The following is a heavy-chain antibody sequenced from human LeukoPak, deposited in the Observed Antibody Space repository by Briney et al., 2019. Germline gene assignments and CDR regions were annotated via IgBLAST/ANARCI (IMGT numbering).Heavy chain of an antibody. Sequence: GGSLRLSCAVSGFTFTNYWMKWVRQAPGKGLEWVASIKQNGGEKSYVDSVKGRFTISRDNAKKSLYLQMSSLRAEDTAVYYCARDGTAAGLYFDLWGQGTLVTVSS. CDR1: GFTFTNYW. J-gene: IGHJ4*01. CDR2: IKQNGGEK. V-gene: IGHV3-7*01. D-gene: IGHD6-13*01. CDR3: ARDGTAAGLYFDL.